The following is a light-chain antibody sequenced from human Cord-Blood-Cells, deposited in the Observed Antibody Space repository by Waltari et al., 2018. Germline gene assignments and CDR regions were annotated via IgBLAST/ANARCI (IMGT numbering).Light chain of an antibody. J-gene: IGLJ1*01. V-gene: IGLV2-11*01. CDR2: DVS. Sequence: QSALTQPRSVSGSPGQSVTISCTGTSSDVGGYNYVSWYQQHPGKAPKLMIYDVSKRPSGVPDRFSGCKSGNTASLTISGLQAEDEADYYCCSYAGSYTFYVFGTGTKVTVL. CDR1: SSDVGGYNY. CDR3: CSYAGSYTFYV.